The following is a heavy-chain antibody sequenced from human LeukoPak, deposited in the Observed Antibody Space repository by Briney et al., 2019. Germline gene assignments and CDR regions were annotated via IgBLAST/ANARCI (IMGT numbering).Heavy chain of an antibody. Sequence: SETLSLTCTVSGGALSSALYHWGWIRQPPGKNLEWLGSVYYTGSTHNNPSLKSPVTISVDTSKNQFSLNLSSVTAADTVVYYCARQEIGLRSFDPWGQGTLVTVSS. D-gene: IGHD3/OR15-3a*01. CDR1: GGALSSALYH. CDR3: ARQEIGLRSFDP. J-gene: IGHJ5*02. V-gene: IGHV4-39*01. CDR2: VYYTGST.